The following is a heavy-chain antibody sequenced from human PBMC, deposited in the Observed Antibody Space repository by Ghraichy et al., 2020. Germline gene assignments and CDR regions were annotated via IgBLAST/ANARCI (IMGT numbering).Heavy chain of an antibody. V-gene: IGHV1-2*06. J-gene: IGHJ6*02. D-gene: IGHD3-3*01. CDR3: ARDLTKGRGSGYYNYYYYGMDV. CDR2: INPNSGGT. Sequence: ASVKVSCKASGYTFTGYYMHWVRQAPGQGLEWMGRINPNSGGTNYAQKFQGRVTMTRDTSISTAYMELSRLRSDDTAVYYCARDLTKGRGSGYYNYYYYGMDVWGQGTTVTVSS. CDR1: GYTFTGYY.